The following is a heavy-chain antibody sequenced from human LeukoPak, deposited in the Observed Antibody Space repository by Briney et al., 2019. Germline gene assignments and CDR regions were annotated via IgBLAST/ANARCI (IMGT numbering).Heavy chain of an antibody. J-gene: IGHJ4*02. CDR1: GFTFSSYA. D-gene: IGHD3-3*01. CDR2: MSSGSRYI. Sequence: GGSLRLSCTASGFTFSSYAMTWVRQAPGKGLEWISSMSSGSRYIYYADSVRGRFTISRDNAKNSLYLMMNSLRAEDTAIYYCARDRPTGASRVFVVQWGQGTPVTVSS. CDR3: ARDRPTGASRVFVVQ. V-gene: IGHV3-21*06.